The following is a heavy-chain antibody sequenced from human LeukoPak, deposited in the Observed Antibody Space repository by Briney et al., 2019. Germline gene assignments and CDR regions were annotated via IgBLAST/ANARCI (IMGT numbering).Heavy chain of an antibody. J-gene: IGHJ3*02. CDR3: ARTGSIYGHETFDT. D-gene: IGHD5-18*01. CDR2: IYYSGST. Sequence: SETLSLTCTVSGGSISSYYWSWIRQPPGKGLEWIGYIYYSGSTNYNPSLKSRVTISVDTSKNQFSLKLSSVTAADTAVYYCARTGSIYGHETFDTWGRGTVVTVSS. CDR1: GGSISSYY. V-gene: IGHV4-59*01.